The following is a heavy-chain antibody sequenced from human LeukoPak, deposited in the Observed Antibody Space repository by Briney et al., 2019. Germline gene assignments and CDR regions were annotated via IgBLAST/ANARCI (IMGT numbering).Heavy chain of an antibody. CDR2: IYYSGST. CDR3: ARARIAAPGVFDY. Sequence: TTSETLSLTCTVSGVSISSSSYYGGWIRQPPGKGLEWIGSIYYSGSTYYNPSLKSRVTISVDTSKNQFSLKLSSVTAADTAVYYCARARIAAPGVFDYWGQGTLVTVSS. D-gene: IGHD6-6*01. J-gene: IGHJ4*02. CDR1: GVSISSSSYY. V-gene: IGHV4-39*07.